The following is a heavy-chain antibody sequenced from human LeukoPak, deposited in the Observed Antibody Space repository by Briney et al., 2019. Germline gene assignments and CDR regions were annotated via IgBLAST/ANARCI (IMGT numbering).Heavy chain of an antibody. CDR1: GHTFTAYY. CDR2: INPNSGGT. V-gene: IGHV1-2*06. J-gene: IGHJ4*02. CDR3: AGGDYVWGSYRPFDY. D-gene: IGHD3-16*02. Sequence: ASVKVSCKSSGHTFTAYYIHWVRQAPGQGLEWMRRINPNSGGTDYAQKFQGSVTMTRDTSISTAYMELSSLTSDDTAVYYCAGGDYVWGSYRPFDYWGQGTLVTVSS.